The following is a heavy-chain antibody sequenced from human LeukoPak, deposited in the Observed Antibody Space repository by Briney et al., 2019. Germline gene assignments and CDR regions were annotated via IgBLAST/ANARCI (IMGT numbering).Heavy chain of an antibody. CDR3: ARHPGQSLFDY. D-gene: IGHD2-8*02. CDR2: IYHSGNA. Sequence: SETLSLTCTVSGGSINSDGYYWGWVRQHPEKGLEWIGYIYHSGNAYYNPSLRSRVTISIDTAKNQFSLKLSSVTAADTAVYYCARHPGQSLFDYWGQGTLVTVSS. J-gene: IGHJ4*02. CDR1: GGSINSDGYY. V-gene: IGHV4-31*03.